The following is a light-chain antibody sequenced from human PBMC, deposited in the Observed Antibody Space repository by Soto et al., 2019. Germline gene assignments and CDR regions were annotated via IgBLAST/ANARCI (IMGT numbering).Light chain of an antibody. CDR1: QSFSSTY. J-gene: IGKJ1*01. CDR3: QQYGSSGT. Sequence: ETVLTQSPGTLSLSPGERATLSCMASQSFSSTYLAGCHQKPGQVPRLLIYGASNRATGMPDRFSGSGSGTAFTLTISRLEPEDFAVYYCQQYGSSGTFGQGTKVDIK. V-gene: IGKV3-20*01. CDR2: GAS.